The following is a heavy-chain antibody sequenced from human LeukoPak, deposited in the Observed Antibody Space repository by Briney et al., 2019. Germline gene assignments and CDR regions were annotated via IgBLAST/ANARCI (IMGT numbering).Heavy chain of an antibody. J-gene: IGHJ5*02. CDR1: GGSIGSHY. V-gene: IGHV4-59*11. CDR2: ISYIGST. CDR3: ARAAPTRVGWFDP. Sequence: PSETLSLTCTVSGGSIGSHYWTWIRQPPGKGLEWIGYISYIGSTNYNPSLKSRVTISVDTSKNQFSLKLSSVTAADTAVYYCARAAPTRVGWFDPWGQGTLVTVSS.